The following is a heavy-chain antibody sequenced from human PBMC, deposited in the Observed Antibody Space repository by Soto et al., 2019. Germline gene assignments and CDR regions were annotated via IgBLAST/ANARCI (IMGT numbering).Heavy chain of an antibody. V-gene: IGHV4-39*01. Sequence: SETLSLTCTVSGGSISSSSYYWGWIRQPPGKGLEWIGSIYYSGSTYYNPPLKSRVTISVDTSKNQFSLKLSSVTAADTAVYYCAKGGSGSYSNAFDIWGQGTMVTVS. CDR3: AKGGSGSYSNAFDI. D-gene: IGHD3-10*01. CDR1: GGSISSSSYY. CDR2: IYYSGST. J-gene: IGHJ3*02.